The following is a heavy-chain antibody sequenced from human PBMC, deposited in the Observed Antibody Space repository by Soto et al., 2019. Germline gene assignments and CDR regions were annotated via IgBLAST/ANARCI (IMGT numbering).Heavy chain of an antibody. V-gene: IGHV4-39*01. Sequence: PSETLSLTCNVSGASMRSSSYYWGWIRQSPGKVPEWIGSIYYSGTPYYNPSLKSRVTMSVDTSKNQFSLKLSSVTAADTAVYYCARPTVYSIHTFDIWSPGTKVPFSS. J-gene: IGHJ3*02. CDR2: IYYSGTP. CDR1: GASMRSSSYY. D-gene: IGHD2-8*01. CDR3: ARPTVYSIHTFDI.